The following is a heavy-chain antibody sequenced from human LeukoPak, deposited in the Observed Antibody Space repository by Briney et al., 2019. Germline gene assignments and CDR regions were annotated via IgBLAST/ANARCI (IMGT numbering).Heavy chain of an antibody. D-gene: IGHD1-14*01. V-gene: IGHV4-59*01. CDR3: ARVVDRVFDY. J-gene: IGHJ4*02. Sequence: SETLSLTCTVSGGSISSYYWSWIRQPPGKGLEWIGYIYYSGSTNYNPSLKSRVTISVDTSKNQFSLKLSSVTAADTAVYYCARVVDRVFDYWGQGTLVTVSS. CDR1: GGSISSYY. CDR2: IYYSGST.